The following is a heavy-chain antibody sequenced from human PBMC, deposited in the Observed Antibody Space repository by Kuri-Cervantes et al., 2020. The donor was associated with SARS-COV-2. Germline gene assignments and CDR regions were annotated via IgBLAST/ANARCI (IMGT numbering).Heavy chain of an antibody. J-gene: IGHJ4*02. CDR2: IRYDGSNR. CDR3: AKDNQVWDYMDY. V-gene: IGHV3-30*02. Sequence: GESLKISCAASGFTFSSYAMHWVRQAPGKGLEWVAFIRYDGSNRYYADSVKGRLTISRDNSKNTLYLRMNSLRAEDTAVYYCAKDNQVWDYMDYWGQGTLVTVSS. CDR1: GFTFSSYA. D-gene: IGHD3-16*01.